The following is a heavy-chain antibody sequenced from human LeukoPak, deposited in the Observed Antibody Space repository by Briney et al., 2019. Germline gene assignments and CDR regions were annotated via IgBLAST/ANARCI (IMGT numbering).Heavy chain of an antibody. V-gene: IGHV3-NL1*01. CDR1: GFTFSTYS. CDR2: IYSGGGGGSI. D-gene: IGHD2-8*01. CDR3: ARGAYD. Sequence: PGGSLRLSCAASGFTFSTYSMNWVRQAPGKGLEWVSVIYSGGGGGSIYYADSVKGRFTLSRDNSQNTVYLQMNSLRAEDTAVYYCARGAYDWGQGTLVTVSS. J-gene: IGHJ4*02.